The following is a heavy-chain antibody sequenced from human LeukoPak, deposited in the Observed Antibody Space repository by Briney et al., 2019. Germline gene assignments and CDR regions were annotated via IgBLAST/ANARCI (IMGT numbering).Heavy chain of an antibody. Sequence: PSETLSLTCSVSGDSVSRSDSYWDWIRQPPGKGLEWIGSIYYSGSTYYNPSLKSRVTISVDTSKNQFSLKLSSVTAADTAVYYCASLGYCSSTSCYKGVQAFDIWGQGTMVTVSS. CDR2: IYYSGST. CDR3: ASLGYCSSTSCYKGVQAFDI. CDR1: GDSVSRSDSY. V-gene: IGHV4-39*07. D-gene: IGHD2-2*02. J-gene: IGHJ3*02.